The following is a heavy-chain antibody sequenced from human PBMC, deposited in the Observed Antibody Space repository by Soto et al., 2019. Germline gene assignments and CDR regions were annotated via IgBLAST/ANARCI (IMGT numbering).Heavy chain of an antibody. CDR2: ISYDGSLQ. CDR3: VSDRGYGHASVPYS. J-gene: IGHJ4*02. Sequence: QAQLVESGGGVVQPGRSLRLSCAASGFAFSSYGMHWVRQAPGTGLEWVAVISYDGSLQHYADSVKGRFTISRDNSKNRVLLQMSSLRAEETAVYYCVSDRGYGHASVPYSWGQGTLVSVSS. D-gene: IGHD5-18*01. V-gene: IGHV3-30*13. CDR1: GFAFSSYG.